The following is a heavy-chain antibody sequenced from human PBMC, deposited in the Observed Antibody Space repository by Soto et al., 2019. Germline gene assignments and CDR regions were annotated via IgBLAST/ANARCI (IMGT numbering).Heavy chain of an antibody. CDR2: ISGSGGGT. V-gene: IGHV3-23*01. CDR1: GFTFSSYA. D-gene: IGHD2-15*01. CDR3: AKDAGYCSGGNFYSYQDDFDI. Sequence: GGSLRLSCAASGFTFSSYAMTWVRQAPGKGLEWVSAISGSGGGTYYADSVKGRFTISRDNSKNTLYLQLNSLRAEDTAVYYCAKDAGYCSGGNFYSYQDDFDIWCQGILVTV. J-gene: IGHJ3*02.